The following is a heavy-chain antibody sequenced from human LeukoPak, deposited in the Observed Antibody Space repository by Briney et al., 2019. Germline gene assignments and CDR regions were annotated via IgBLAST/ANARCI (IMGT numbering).Heavy chain of an antibody. Sequence: YSGGSTYYADSVKGRFTISRDNPKNTLYLQMNSLRAEDTAVYYCARVWEYYYDSSGYFDYWGQGTLVTVSS. CDR2: YSGGST. V-gene: IGHV3-53*01. CDR3: ARVWEYYYDSSGYFDY. D-gene: IGHD3-22*01. J-gene: IGHJ4*02.